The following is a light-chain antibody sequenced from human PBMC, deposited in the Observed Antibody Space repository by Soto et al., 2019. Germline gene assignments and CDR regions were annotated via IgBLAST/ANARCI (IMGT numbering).Light chain of an antibody. CDR1: QSISSY. CDR2: AAS. Sequence: DIPMTQSPSSLSASVGDRVTISCGASQSISSYLNWYQQKPGKAPKLLIYAASSLQSGVPSRFSGRGTGTDFTLTISSLQPEDFASYYYQQSYSTTRTFGQGTKVDIK. J-gene: IGKJ1*01. CDR3: QQSYSTTRT. V-gene: IGKV1-39*01.